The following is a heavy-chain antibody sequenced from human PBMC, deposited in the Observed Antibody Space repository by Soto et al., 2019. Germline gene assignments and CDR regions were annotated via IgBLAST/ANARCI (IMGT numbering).Heavy chain of an antibody. D-gene: IGHD5-18*01. CDR2: IIPIFGTA. CDR1: GGTFSSYA. J-gene: IGHJ6*02. V-gene: IGHV1-69*13. CDR3: AGXVDTAMVTSYYYYGMDV. Sequence: SVRVSCKASGGTFSSYAISWVRQAPGQGLEWMGGIIPIFGTANYAQKFQGRVTITADESTSTAYMELSSLRSEDTAVYYCAGXVDTAMVTSYYYYGMDVWGQGTTVTVSS.